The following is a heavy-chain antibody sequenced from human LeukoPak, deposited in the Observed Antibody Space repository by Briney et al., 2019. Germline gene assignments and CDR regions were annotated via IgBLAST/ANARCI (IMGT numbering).Heavy chain of an antibody. CDR2: ISYDGSNK. CDR1: GFTFSSCA. CDR3: ARGTRIGATGDAAFDI. J-gene: IGHJ3*02. Sequence: PGGSLRLSCAASGFTFSSCAMHWVRQAPGKGLEWVAVISYDGSNKYYADSVKGRYTISRDNSKNTVYVQMNSLRAEDTAVHYCARGTRIGATGDAAFDIWGQGTMVTVSS. D-gene: IGHD6-13*01. V-gene: IGHV3-30*04.